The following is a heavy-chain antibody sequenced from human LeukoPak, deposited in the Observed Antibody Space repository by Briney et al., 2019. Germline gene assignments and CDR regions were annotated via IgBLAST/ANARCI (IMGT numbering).Heavy chain of an antibody. J-gene: IGHJ4*02. D-gene: IGHD6-6*01. CDR2: INHSGST. CDR3: ARGPSSSHFDY. Sequence: PSETLSLTCAVYGGSFSGYYWSWIRQPPGKGLEWIGEINHSGSTNYNPSLKSRVTISVDTSKNQFSLKLSSVTAADTAVYYCARGPSSSHFDYWGQGTLVTVPS. V-gene: IGHV4-34*01. CDR1: GGSFSGYY.